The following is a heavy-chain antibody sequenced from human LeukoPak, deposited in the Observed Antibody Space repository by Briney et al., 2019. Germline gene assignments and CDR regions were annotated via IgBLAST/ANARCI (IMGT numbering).Heavy chain of an antibody. CDR2: IYYSGST. V-gene: IGHV4-39*01. Sequence: PSETLSLTCTVSGGSISSSSYYWGWIRQPPGKGLEWIGSIYYSGSTYYNPSLKSRVTISVDTSKNQFSLELSSVTAADTAVYYCARSGDFGNWFDPWGQGTLVTVSS. D-gene: IGHD3-10*01. CDR1: GGSISSSSYY. CDR3: ARSGDFGNWFDP. J-gene: IGHJ5*02.